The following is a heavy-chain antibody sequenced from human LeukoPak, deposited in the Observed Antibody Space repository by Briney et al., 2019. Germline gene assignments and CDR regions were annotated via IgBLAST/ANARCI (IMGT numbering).Heavy chain of an antibody. V-gene: IGHV5-51*01. J-gene: IGHJ4*02. CDR3: TRLPMNLGVMVYYFET. CDR1: GYSFPDYW. Sequence: GQPLKTSCPGSGYSFPDYWIGWARQMPRKGPEWMGIIYPVYSYTKYSPSFQGHVTISADRSISTAYLQWSSLRASDTAIYYCTRLPMNLGVMVYYFETWGQGTLVTVSS. CDR2: IYPVYSYT. D-gene: IGHD3-10*01.